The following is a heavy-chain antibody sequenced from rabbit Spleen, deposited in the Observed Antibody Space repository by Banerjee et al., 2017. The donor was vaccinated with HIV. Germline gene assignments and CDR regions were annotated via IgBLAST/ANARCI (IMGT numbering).Heavy chain of an antibody. Sequence: QERLVESGGGLVQPEGSLTLTCTASGFSFSNKAVMCWVRQAPGKGLEWIACINAVTGKAVYATWAKGRFTFSKTSSTTVTLQVTSLTAADTATYFCARDGGGYGYASFKLWGPGTLVTVS. CDR2: INAVTGKA. J-gene: IGHJ4*01. D-gene: IGHD6-1*01. V-gene: IGHV1S45*01. CDR3: ARDGGGYGYASFKL. CDR1: GFSFSNKAV.